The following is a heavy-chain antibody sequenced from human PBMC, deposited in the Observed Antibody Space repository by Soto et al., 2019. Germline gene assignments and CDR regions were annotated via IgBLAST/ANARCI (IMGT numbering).Heavy chain of an antibody. CDR1: GYTFTSYG. CDR2: ISAYNGNT. J-gene: IGHJ3*02. CDR3: ARDRYPTGLYRGLTGYRGDAFDI. V-gene: IGHV1-18*01. Sequence: GASVKVSCKASGYTFTSYGISWVRQAPGQGLEWMGWISAYNGNTNYAQKLQGRVTMTTDTSTSTAYMELRSLRSDDTAVYYCARDRYPTGLYRGLTGYRGDAFDIWGQGTMVTVSS. D-gene: IGHD3-9*01.